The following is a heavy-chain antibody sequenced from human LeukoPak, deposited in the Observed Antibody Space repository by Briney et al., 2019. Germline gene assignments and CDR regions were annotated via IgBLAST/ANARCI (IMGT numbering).Heavy chain of an antibody. Sequence: ASVKVSCRASGYSLIVYYMHWIRQAPGQGLEWMGWINPRSGETKYAQKFQGRVTMTRDTSISTAYMELSRLRSDDTAVYYCARATYSSSWYFDYWGQGTLVTVSS. V-gene: IGHV1-2*02. J-gene: IGHJ4*02. CDR3: ARATYSSSWYFDY. D-gene: IGHD6-13*01. CDR1: GYSLIVYY. CDR2: INPRSGET.